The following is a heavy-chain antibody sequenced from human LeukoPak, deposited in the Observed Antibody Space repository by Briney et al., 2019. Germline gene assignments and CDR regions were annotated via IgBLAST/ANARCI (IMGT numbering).Heavy chain of an antibody. CDR2: TKKDGSEK. V-gene: IGHV3-7*01. J-gene: IGHJ4*02. CDR1: GFTFSSYW. Sequence: PGGSLRLSCAASGFTFSSYWMSWVRQAPGKGLEGVANTKKDGSEKEYVDSVKGRFTISRENAKNSLYLQMNSLRVEDAAVYYCVRVDTSGYYYELSFAYWGQGTLVTVSS. D-gene: IGHD3-22*01. CDR3: VRVDTSGYYYELSFAY.